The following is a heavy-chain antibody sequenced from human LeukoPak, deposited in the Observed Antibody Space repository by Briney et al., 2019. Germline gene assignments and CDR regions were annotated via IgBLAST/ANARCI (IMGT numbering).Heavy chain of an antibody. Sequence: PSEALSLTCTVSGASISTSYWYWIRQPPGKGLEWIGYIHYSGDIKYNPSLKSRVTISAYTSKNQLSLKLSSVTAADTAVYYCARVGCSGGSCYPDYWGQGTLVTVSS. D-gene: IGHD2-15*01. J-gene: IGHJ4*02. CDR3: ARVGCSGGSCYPDY. CDR1: GASISTSY. CDR2: IHYSGDI. V-gene: IGHV4-59*01.